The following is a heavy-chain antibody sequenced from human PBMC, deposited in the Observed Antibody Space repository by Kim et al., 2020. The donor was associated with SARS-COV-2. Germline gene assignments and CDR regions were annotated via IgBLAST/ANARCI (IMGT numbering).Heavy chain of an antibody. D-gene: IGHD3-3*01. CDR2: ISSSSSYI. V-gene: IGHV3-21*01. Sequence: GGSLRLSCAASGFTFSSYSMNWVRQAPGKGLEWVSSISSSSSYIYYADSVKGRFTISRDNAKNSLYLQMNSLRAEDTAVYYCARDQAPGITIFGVPFDYWGQGTLVTVSS. CDR3: ARDQAPGITIFGVPFDY. J-gene: IGHJ4*02. CDR1: GFTFSSYS.